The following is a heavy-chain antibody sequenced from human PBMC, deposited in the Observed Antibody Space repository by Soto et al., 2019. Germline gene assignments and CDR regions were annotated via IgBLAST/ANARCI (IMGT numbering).Heavy chain of an antibody. D-gene: IGHD6-13*01. CDR3: AREGGIAAAGPSNWFDP. V-gene: IGHV3-21*01. CDR1: GFTFSSYS. J-gene: IGHJ5*02. CDR2: ISSSSSYI. Sequence: GGSLRLSCAAFGFTFSSYSMNWVRQAPGKGLEWVSSISSSSSYIYYADSVKGRFTISRDNAKNSLYLQMNSLRAEDTAVYYCAREGGIAAAGPSNWFDPWGQGTLVTVSS.